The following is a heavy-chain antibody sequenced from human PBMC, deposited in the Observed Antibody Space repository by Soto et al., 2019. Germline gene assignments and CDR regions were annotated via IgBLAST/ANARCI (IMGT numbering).Heavy chain of an antibody. J-gene: IGHJ4*02. CDR1: GGSISSGDYY. D-gene: IGHD3-9*01. Sequence: SETLSLTCTVSGGSISSGDYYWSWIRQPPGKGLEWIGYIYYSGSTYYNPSLKSRVTISVDTSKNQFSLKLSSLTAADTAVYYCASVSYFNAFDYWGQGTLVTVSS. CDR2: IYYSGST. V-gene: IGHV4-30-4*01. CDR3: ASVSYFNAFDY.